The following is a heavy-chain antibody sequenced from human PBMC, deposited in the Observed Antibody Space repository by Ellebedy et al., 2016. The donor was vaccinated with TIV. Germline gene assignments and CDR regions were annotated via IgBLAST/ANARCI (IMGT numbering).Heavy chain of an antibody. D-gene: IGHD1-26*01. CDR3: AKDLRGREDL. Sequence: GESLKISCAASGFTFSSYGMHWVRQVPGKGLVWVSRINSDGSSTSYADSVKGRFTISRDSTTLFLQMNSLRVEDTAIYYCAKDLRGREDLWGQGTLVTVSS. CDR2: INSDGSST. CDR1: GFTFSSYG. V-gene: IGHV3-74*01. J-gene: IGHJ5*02.